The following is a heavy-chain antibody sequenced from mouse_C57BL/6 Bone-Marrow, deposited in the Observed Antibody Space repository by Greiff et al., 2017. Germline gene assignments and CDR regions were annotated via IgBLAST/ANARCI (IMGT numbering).Heavy chain of an antibody. Sequence: QVQLQQPGAELVMPGASVKLSCKASGYPFTSYWMHWVKQRPGQGLEWIGEIDPSDSYTNYNQKFKGKSTLTVDKSSSTAYMQLSSLTSEDSAVYYCARERSYYSNYDFDYWGQGTTLTVSS. CDR3: ARERSYYSNYDFDY. D-gene: IGHD2-5*01. J-gene: IGHJ2*01. CDR2: IDPSDSYT. CDR1: GYPFTSYW. V-gene: IGHV1-69*01.